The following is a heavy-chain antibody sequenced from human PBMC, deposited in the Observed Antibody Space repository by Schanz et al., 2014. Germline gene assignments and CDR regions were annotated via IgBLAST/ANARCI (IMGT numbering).Heavy chain of an antibody. CDR1: GGTFVTFF. V-gene: IGHV1-69*04. CDR3: AKVREWWPYYFDY. Sequence: QVHLVQSGAEVKEPGSSVKVSCKPSGGTFVTFFFTWVRQAPGQGPQWMGRISPLLGVANYAQEFQGRLTITADTSTSTAYMELSSLRAEDTAVYYCAKVREWWPYYFDYWGQGTLVTVSS. J-gene: IGHJ4*02. CDR2: ISPLLGVA. D-gene: IGHD2-15*01.